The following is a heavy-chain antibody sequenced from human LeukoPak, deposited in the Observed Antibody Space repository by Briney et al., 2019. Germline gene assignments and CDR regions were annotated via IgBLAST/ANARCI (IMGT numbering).Heavy chain of an antibody. CDR1: GYTVTIHG. J-gene: IGHJ4*02. Sequence: ASAKVSCKASGYTVTIHGISWVRQAPGQGLGWMGWMSAYNGNTNYAQKLQGRVTMTTDKSTSTAYSVVRSMRSYDTDVYYCARDGYYYDSSGYSWSSVDDRTHLDYWGQGTLVTVSS. V-gene: IGHV1-18*01. CDR2: MSAYNGNT. D-gene: IGHD3-22*01. CDR3: ARDGYYYDSSGYSWSSVDDRTHLDY.